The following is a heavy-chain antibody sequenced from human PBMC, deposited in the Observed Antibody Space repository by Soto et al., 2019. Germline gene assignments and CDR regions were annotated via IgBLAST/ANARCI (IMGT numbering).Heavy chain of an antibody. CDR3: ARVRSSGREFDY. J-gene: IGHJ4*02. V-gene: IGHV1-46*01. CDR2: VDPRDGST. D-gene: IGHD6-25*01. CDR1: GYIFTTYS. Sequence: QVQLVQSGAEMKRPGASVILSCKASGYIFTTYSIHCVRQTAGQGLEWMAKVDPRDGSTGYAQKFRGRVSMAWDTSTGTVSMEVSSLTSDATATYYCARVRSSGREFDYWGQGTQVTVSS.